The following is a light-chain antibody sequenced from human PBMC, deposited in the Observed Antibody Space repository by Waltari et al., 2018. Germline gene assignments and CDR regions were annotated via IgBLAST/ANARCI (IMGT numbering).Light chain of an antibody. CDR1: QSVLYSSNHKNY. CDR2: WAS. J-gene: IGKJ3*01. CDR3: QQYYSTPFT. Sequence: DIVMTQSPDSLAVSLGERATINCKPSQSVLYSSNHKNYLAWYQQKPGQPPKLLIYWASTRESVVPDRFSGSGSGTESTLTISSLQAEDVAVYYCQQYYSTPFTFGPGTKVDIK. V-gene: IGKV4-1*01.